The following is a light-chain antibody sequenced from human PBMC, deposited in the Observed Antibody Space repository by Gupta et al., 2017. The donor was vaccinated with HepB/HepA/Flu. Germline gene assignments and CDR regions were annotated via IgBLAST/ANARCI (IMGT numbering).Light chain of an antibody. CDR1: GSNIGGNT. Sequence: QSVLPPPSSASGTPGPGASIACSGSGSNIGGNTVNGYRQLPGTSPKHRIYNNNQRPSGVPDRFAGSKPGTSASRAISGLQSEEEADVDDAAWADSLIVYVCGTGTKVT. CDR2: NNN. J-gene: IGLJ1*01. V-gene: IGLV1-44*01. CDR3: AAWADSLIVYV.